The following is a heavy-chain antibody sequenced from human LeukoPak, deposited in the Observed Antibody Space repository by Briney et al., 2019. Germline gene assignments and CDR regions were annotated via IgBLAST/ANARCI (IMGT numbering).Heavy chain of an antibody. CDR1: GYTFTGYY. CDR3: AGRPDTSVVAIFDY. J-gene: IGHJ4*02. V-gene: IGHV1-2*02. CDR2: INPSSGGA. Sequence: GASVKVSCKASGYTFTGYYVHWVRQAPGQGLEWMGWINPSSGGANYAQKFQGRVTMTGDTSISTAYMEPSRLSFDDTAVYFCAGRPDTSVVAIFDYWGQGTLVTISS. D-gene: IGHD3-22*01.